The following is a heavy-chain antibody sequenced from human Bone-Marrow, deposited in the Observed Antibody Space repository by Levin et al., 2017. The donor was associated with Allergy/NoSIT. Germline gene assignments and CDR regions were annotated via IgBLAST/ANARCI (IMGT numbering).Heavy chain of an antibody. CDR1: EFIVSSNY. CDR2: IYSGGSA. D-gene: IGHD5-12*01. J-gene: IGHJ6*02. CDR3: VARSNGMDV. V-gene: IGHV3-66*01. Sequence: AGGSLRLSCAASEFIVSSNYMSWVHQAPGKGLDWVSVIYSGGSAYYAESVKGRFTISRDNSKNTLYLQMNSLRAEDTAVYYCVARSNGMDVWGQGTTVTVSS.